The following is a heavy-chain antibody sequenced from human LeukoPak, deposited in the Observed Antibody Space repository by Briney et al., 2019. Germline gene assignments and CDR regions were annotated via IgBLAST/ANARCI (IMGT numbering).Heavy chain of an antibody. J-gene: IGHJ5*02. V-gene: IGHV1-69*13. CDR1: GGTFRRYA. CDR2: IIPIFGTA. D-gene: IGHD5-24*01. Sequence: SAKVSCKASGGTFRRYAISWVRQAPGQGLEWMGGIIPIFGTANYAQKFQGRVTITADASTSTAYMELSSLRSEDTAVYYCARDREMATIKYNWFDPWGQGTLVTVSS. CDR3: ARDREMATIKYNWFDP.